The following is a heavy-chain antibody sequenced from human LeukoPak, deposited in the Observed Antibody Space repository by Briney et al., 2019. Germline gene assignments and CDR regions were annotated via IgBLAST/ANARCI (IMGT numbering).Heavy chain of an antibody. D-gene: IGHD3-22*01. J-gene: IGHJ4*02. CDR2: ISSSSSYI. CDR1: GFTFSSYS. V-gene: IGHV3-21*01. CDR3: ARSYDSSGYSLGPAENLFPFDY. Sequence: GGSLRLSCAASGFTFSSYSMNWVRQAPGKGLEWVSSISSSSSYIYYADSVKGRFTISRDNAKNSLYLHMNSLRAEDTAVYYCARSYDSSGYSLGPAENLFPFDYWGQGTLVTVSS.